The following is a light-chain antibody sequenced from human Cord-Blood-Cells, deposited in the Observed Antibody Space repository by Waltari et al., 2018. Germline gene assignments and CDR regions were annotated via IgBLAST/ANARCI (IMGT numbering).Light chain of an antibody. CDR2: DVS. CDR1: RTDVGGYNY. Sequence: QSALTQPAPVSRSPGESLTISCPRTRTDVGGYNYVSWYQQHPGKAPKLMIYDVSKRPSGVSTRFSGSKSGNTASLTISGLQAEDEADYYCSSYTSSSTWVFGGGTKLTVL. V-gene: IGLV2-14*01. CDR3: SSYTSSSTWV. J-gene: IGLJ3*02.